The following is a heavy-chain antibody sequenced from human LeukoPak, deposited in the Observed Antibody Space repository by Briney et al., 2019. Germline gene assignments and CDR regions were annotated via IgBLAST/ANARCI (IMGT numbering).Heavy chain of an antibody. CDR1: GYSFTSYW. D-gene: IGHD3-22*01. J-gene: IGHJ3*02. CDR2: IYPGDSDT. Sequence: GESLKISCKGSGYSFTSYWIGWVRQMPGKGLEWMGIIYPGDSDTRYSPSFQGQVTISADKSISTAYLQWSSLKASDTAMYYCARTSYYHDSSGYGAFDAFDIWGQGTMVTVSS. V-gene: IGHV5-51*01. CDR3: ARTSYYHDSSGYGAFDAFDI.